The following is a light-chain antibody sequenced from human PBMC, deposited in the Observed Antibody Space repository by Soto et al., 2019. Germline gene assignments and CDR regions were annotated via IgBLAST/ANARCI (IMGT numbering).Light chain of an antibody. CDR3: NSYVAGSNG. CDR1: SSDVGKYDY. V-gene: IGLV2-8*01. CDR2: EVS. Sequence: QSVLTQPPSASGSPGQSVTISCTGTSSDVGKYDYVSWFQHHPGKAPKLIIYEVSKRRSGVPDRSSGSKSGSTASLTVSGLQTEDEADYYCNSYVAGSNGLGTGTKVTVL. J-gene: IGLJ1*01.